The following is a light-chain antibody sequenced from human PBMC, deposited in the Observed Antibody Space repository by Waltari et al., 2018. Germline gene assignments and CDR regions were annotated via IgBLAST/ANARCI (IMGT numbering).Light chain of an antibody. J-gene: IGLJ2*01. CDR2: DVN. CDR1: SSDLGTYNY. Sequence: QSVLTQPASVSGSPGQSITISCTGTSSDLGTYNYVSWYQQHPGSAPKIFIFDVNVRPSWVSNRFSGSKSGNTAFLTISGLQTEDEGHFYCCSYTTTGPVVFGGGTKLTVL. V-gene: IGLV2-14*03. CDR3: CSYTTTGPVV.